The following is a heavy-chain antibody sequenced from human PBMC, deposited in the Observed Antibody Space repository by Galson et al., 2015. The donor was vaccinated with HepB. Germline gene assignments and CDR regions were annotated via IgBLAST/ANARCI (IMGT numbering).Heavy chain of an antibody. Sequence: SLRLSCAASGFVFSDHGMHWVRQAPGKALEWVAVVGPDGNDQYYADSVKGRFTISRDNSKNTLYLQLNSLRPEDAGLYYCAKETATNASSWHFNRWGPGTLVTVYS. J-gene: IGHJ2*01. CDR1: GFVFSDHG. CDR2: VGPDGNDQ. D-gene: IGHD1-1*01. V-gene: IGHV3-30*02. CDR3: AKETATNASSWHFNR.